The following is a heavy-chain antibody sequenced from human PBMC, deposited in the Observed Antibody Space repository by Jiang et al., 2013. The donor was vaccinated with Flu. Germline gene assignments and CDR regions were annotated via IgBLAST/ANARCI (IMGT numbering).Heavy chain of an antibody. CDR1: GGSFSGYY. CDR3: ARGGLGVGYNYLDF. J-gene: IGHJ4*02. V-gene: IGHV4-34*01. CDR2: INHSGST. D-gene: IGHD5-24*01. Sequence: LLKPSETLSLTCAVYGGSFSGYYWSWIRQPPGKGLEWIGEINHSGSTNYNPSLKSRVIISVDTSKNQFSLKLSSVTAADTAVYYCARGGLGVGYNYLDFWGQGTLVTVSS.